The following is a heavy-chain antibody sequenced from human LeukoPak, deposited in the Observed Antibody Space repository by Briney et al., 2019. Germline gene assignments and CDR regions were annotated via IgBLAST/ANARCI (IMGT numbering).Heavy chain of an antibody. CDR2: IYTSGST. CDR3: AREAAGTFDP. V-gene: IGHV4-4*09. Sequence: KPSETLSLTCTVSGGSISSYYWSWIRQPPGKGLEWIGYIYTSGSTNYNPSLKSRVTISVDTSKNQFSLKLSSVTAADTAVYYCAREAAGTFDPWGQGTLVTVSS. CDR1: GGSISSYY. D-gene: IGHD6-13*01. J-gene: IGHJ5*02.